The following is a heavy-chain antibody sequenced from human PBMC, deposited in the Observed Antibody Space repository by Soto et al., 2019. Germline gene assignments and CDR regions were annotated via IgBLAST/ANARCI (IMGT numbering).Heavy chain of an antibody. J-gene: IGHJ6*02. CDR3: ARDLRNSRLPGMDV. CDR2: INSGGTIT. V-gene: IGHV3-48*03. Sequence: EAQLVESGGGLVLPGGSLRLSCAASGFSFSYYEMNWVRQAPGKGLEWVSYINSGGTITYYADSAKGRFTISRDNAKNTLYLQMSSLRSEDTAVYYCARDLRNSRLPGMDVWGQGTTVTVSS. D-gene: IGHD2-15*01. CDR1: GFSFSYYE.